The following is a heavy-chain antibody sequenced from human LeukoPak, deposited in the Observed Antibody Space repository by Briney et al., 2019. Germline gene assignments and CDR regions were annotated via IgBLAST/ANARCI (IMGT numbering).Heavy chain of an antibody. CDR3: ARGGYSSGWYSY. CDR1: GFTFSSYS. V-gene: IGHV3-21*01. CDR2: ISSSSSYI. D-gene: IGHD6-19*01. Sequence: GGSLRLSCAASGFTFSSYSMSWVRQAPGKGLEWVSSISSSSSYIYYADSVKGRFTISRDNAKNSLYLQMNSLRAVDTAVYYCARGGYSSGWYSYWGQGTLVTVSS. J-gene: IGHJ4*02.